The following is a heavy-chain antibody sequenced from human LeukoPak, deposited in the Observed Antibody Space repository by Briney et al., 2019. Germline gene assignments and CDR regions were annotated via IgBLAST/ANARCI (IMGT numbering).Heavy chain of an antibody. CDR2: IYHSGST. CDR3: ARVPYYYDSSGAFDI. V-gene: IGHV4-38-2*02. Sequence: SETLSLTCTVSGYSISSGYYWGWIRQPPGKGLEWTGSIYHSGSTYYNPSLKSRVTISVDTSKNQFSLKLSSVTAADTAVYYCARVPYYYDSSGAFDIWGQGTMVTVSS. J-gene: IGHJ3*02. CDR1: GYSISSGYY. D-gene: IGHD3-22*01.